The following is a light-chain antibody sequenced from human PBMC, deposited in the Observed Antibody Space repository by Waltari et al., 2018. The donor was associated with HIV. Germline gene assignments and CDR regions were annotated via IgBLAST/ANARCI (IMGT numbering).Light chain of an antibody. Sequence: QSALTQPASVSGSPGQSITISCTGTSSDVGAYNYTSLYQQHPGKAPKVMIYEVSNRPSGVSNRFSGSKSGNTASLSISGLQAEDEADYYCSSYTSSSTPYVFGTGTKVTVL. CDR3: SSYTSSSTPYV. J-gene: IGLJ1*01. V-gene: IGLV2-14*01. CDR2: EVS. CDR1: SSDVGAYNY.